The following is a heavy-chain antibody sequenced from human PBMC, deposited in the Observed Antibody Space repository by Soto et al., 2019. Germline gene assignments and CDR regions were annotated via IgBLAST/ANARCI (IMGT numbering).Heavy chain of an antibody. Sequence: AASVKVSCKASGGTFSSYAISWVRQAPGQGLEWMGGIIPIFGTANYAQKFQGRVTITADESTSTAYMELSSLRSEDTAVYYCAREGYYGSGSYSVWGQGTTVTVSS. D-gene: IGHD3-10*01. J-gene: IGHJ6*02. V-gene: IGHV1-69*13. CDR2: IIPIFGTA. CDR3: AREGYYGSGSYSV. CDR1: GGTFSSYA.